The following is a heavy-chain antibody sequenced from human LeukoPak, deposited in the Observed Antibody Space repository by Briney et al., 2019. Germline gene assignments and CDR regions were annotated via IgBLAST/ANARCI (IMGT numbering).Heavy chain of an antibody. CDR2: IYYSGST. D-gene: IGHD5-24*01. J-gene: IGHJ4*02. V-gene: IGHV4-39*01. Sequence: SETLSLTCTVSGGSISSSSNYWDWIRQPPGKGLEWIASIYYSGSTYYNPSLKSRVTISVDTPKNQCSLKLSSVSAADTAVYYCARRRDGYRLLDYWGQGTLVTVSS. CDR1: GGSISSSSNY. CDR3: ARRRDGYRLLDY.